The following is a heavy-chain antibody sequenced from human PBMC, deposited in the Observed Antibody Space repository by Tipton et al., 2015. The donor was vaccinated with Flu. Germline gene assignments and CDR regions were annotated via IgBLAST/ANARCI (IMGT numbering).Heavy chain of an antibody. CDR2: IYSTGTT. Sequence: TLSLTCTVSGDSITTGSYYWNWIRQPAGKGLEWIGRIYSTGTTNYNPSLKSRVTISSDTSKSQFSLKLTSVTAADTAVYFCARGPPVVYGDFDDWGQGTLVTVSS. CDR1: GDSITTGSYY. D-gene: IGHD4-17*01. CDR3: ARGPPVVYGDFDD. J-gene: IGHJ4*02. V-gene: IGHV4-61*02.